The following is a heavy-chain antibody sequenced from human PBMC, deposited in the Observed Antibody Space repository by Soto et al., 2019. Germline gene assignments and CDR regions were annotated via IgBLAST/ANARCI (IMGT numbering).Heavy chain of an antibody. CDR1: GYTFTGYY. CDR2: INPNSGGT. D-gene: IGHD3-10*01. CDR3: AREYYGAGSRYYYYCGMDV. V-gene: IGHV1-2*04. J-gene: IGHJ6*02. Sequence: ASVKVSCKASGYTFTGYYMHWVRQAPGQGLEWMGWINPNSGGTNYAQKFQGWVTMTRDTSISTAYMELSRLRSDDTAVYYCAREYYGAGSRYYYYCGMDVWGQGTTVTVSS.